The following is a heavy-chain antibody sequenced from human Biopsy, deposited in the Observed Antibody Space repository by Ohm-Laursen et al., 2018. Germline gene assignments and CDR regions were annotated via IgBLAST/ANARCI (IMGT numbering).Heavy chain of an antibody. J-gene: IGHJ4*02. CDR1: GFTFSSYG. CDR3: AKCMTGGSNYYFHH. D-gene: IGHD2-8*01. V-gene: IGHV3-33*06. Sequence: SLRLSCAATGFTFSSYGMHWVRQAPGKGLEWVAAIWYDGSNKNYADSVKGRFTISRDNSKNTLYLQMNSLRGEDTAVYYCAKCMTGGSNYYFHHCGQGTLVTVSS. CDR2: IWYDGSNK.